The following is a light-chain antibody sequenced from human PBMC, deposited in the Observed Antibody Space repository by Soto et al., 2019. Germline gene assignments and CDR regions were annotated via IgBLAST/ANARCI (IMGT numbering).Light chain of an antibody. CDR1: SSNIGNNA. Sequence: QSVLTQSPSVSEAPRQRVTISCSGSSSNIGNNAVNWYQQLPGKAPKLLIYYDDLLPSGVSDRFSGSKSGTSASLAISGLQSEDEADYYCAVWDDSLNGPVFGGGNQLTVL. CDR2: YDD. J-gene: IGLJ2*01. CDR3: AVWDDSLNGPV. V-gene: IGLV1-36*01.